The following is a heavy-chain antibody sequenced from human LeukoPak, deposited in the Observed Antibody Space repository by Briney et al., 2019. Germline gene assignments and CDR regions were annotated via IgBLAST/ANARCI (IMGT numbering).Heavy chain of an antibody. CDR3: ASRGYDILTGYYPSYGMDV. Sequence: SVKVSCKASGGTFSSYAISWVRQAPGQGLEWMGRIIPILGIANYAQKFQGRVTITADKSTSTAYMELSSLRSEDTAVYYCASRGYDILTGYYPSYGMDVWGQGTTVTVSS. V-gene: IGHV1-69*04. D-gene: IGHD3-9*01. CDR2: IIPILGIA. CDR1: GGTFSSYA. J-gene: IGHJ6*02.